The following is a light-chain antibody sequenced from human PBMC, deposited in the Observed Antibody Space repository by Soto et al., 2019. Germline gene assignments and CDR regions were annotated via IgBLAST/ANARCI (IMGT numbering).Light chain of an antibody. CDR1: QSINSE. V-gene: IGKV3-15*01. Sequence: EIVMTQSPATLSLSPGERAALSCRASQSINSELAWYQQKPGQTPRLLIYGASTRATVVPARFTGSESGSVFTLTISGLQSEYFAVYYCHHSHNWPLTFGQETRLEI. CDR2: GAS. J-gene: IGKJ2*01. CDR3: HHSHNWPLT.